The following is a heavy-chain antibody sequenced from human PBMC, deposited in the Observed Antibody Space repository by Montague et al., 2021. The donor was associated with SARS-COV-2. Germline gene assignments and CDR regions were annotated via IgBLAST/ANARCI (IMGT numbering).Heavy chain of an antibody. Sequence: SETLSLTCTVSGGSMRSYYWSWIRQSAEKGLEWIGRTYPNKTTTYNPSSESRVTMSVDTSKNLFSLSVKSVTAADTAVYYCARDDGAAYSLSGDYNWFDPWGQGILVTVSS. J-gene: IGHJ5*02. CDR1: GGSMRSYY. CDR2: TYPNKTT. V-gene: IGHV4-4*07. CDR3: ARDDGAAYSLSGDYNWFDP. D-gene: IGHD1-26*01.